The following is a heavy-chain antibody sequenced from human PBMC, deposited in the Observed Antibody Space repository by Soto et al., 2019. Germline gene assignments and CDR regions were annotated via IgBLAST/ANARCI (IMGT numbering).Heavy chain of an antibody. Sequence: VQLQESGPGLVQPSETLSLTCTVSGDSVSSGSYYWNWIRQPPGKGLEWIGYIYSRGSTNYKSSLKSRIAISLDSSKNQFSLHLNSVTAADTAVYYCARDNGDYSDLPFHWGHGTLVTVSS. CDR1: GDSVSSGSYY. CDR2: IYSRGST. J-gene: IGHJ4*01. CDR3: ARDNGDYSDLPFH. D-gene: IGHD4-17*01. V-gene: IGHV4-61*01.